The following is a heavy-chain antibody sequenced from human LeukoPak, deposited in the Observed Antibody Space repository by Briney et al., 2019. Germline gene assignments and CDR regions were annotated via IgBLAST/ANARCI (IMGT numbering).Heavy chain of an antibody. V-gene: IGHV4-59*01. CDR1: GGSFSSYY. D-gene: IGHD3-10*01. J-gene: IGHJ6*03. CDR3: ARNLWFGAYYYMDV. CDR2: MYYSGST. Sequence: KTSETLSLTCTVSGGSFSSYYWSWIRQTPGRGLEWIGYMYYSGSTNYNPSLKSRLTISVDTSKNQFSLKLSSVTAADTAVYYCARNLWFGAYYYMDVWGKGTTVTISS.